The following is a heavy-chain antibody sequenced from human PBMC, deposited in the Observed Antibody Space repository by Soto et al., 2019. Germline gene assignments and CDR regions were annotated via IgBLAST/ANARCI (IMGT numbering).Heavy chain of an antibody. J-gene: IGHJ4*02. CDR2: IRSKAYGGTT. V-gene: IGHV3-49*03. D-gene: IGHD3-22*01. CDR1: GFTFGDYA. Sequence: PGGSLRLSCTASGFTFGDYAMSWFRQAPGKGLEWVGFIRSKAYGGTTEYAASVKGRFTISRDDSKSIAYLQMNSLKTEDTAVYYCTRDPYYYDSSGYYYPKFDYWGQGTLVTVSS. CDR3: TRDPYYYDSSGYYYPKFDY.